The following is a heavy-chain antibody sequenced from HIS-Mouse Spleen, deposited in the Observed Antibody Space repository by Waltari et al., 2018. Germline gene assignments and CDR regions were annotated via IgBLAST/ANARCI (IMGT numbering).Heavy chain of an antibody. CDR3: ARAPTGFLEWFDAFDI. J-gene: IGHJ3*02. V-gene: IGHV4-39*07. CDR1: GGSISSSSYY. D-gene: IGHD3-3*01. CDR2: IYYSGST. Sequence: QLQLQESGPGLVKPSETLSLTCTVSGGSISSSSYYWGWIRQPPGKGLEWIGRIYYSGSTYYNPSLRSRVTISVDTSKNQFSLKLSSVTAADTAVYYCARAPTGFLEWFDAFDIWGQETMVTVSS.